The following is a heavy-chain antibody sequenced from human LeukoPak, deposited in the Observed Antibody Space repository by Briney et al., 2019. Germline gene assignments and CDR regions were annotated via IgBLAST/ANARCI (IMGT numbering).Heavy chain of an antibody. CDR1: GHSITSDYY. V-gene: IGHV4-38-2*02. CDR2: IYSGNT. J-gene: IGHJ4*02. Sequence: PSGTLSLTCAVSGHSITSDYYWGWIRQSPGKGLEWIGYIYSGNTYYNPSLESRVAISLDTSKNQFSLKLSSVTAADTALYHCARDGSVRPFAHWGQGTLVTVSS. CDR3: ARDGSVRPFAH. D-gene: IGHD6-25*01.